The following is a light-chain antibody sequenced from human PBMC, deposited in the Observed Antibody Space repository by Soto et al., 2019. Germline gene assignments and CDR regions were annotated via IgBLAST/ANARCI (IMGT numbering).Light chain of an antibody. CDR1: QDIRNY. J-gene: IGKJ1*01. V-gene: IGKV1-33*01. CDR3: QQYDNLPRT. Sequence: DIQMTQSPSYLSASVGDRVTITCQASQDIRNYLNWYHQKPGKAPKILIYDASNLETWVPSRFSGSGPGKNFTFTISSLEPEDIATYYCQQYDNLPRTFGQVTKVEIK. CDR2: DAS.